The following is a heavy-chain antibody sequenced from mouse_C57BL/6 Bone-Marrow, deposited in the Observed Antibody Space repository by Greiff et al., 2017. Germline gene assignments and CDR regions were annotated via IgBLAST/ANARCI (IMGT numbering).Heavy chain of an antibody. CDR1: GYTFTSYG. CDR3: ARSDGYDVRFAY. CDR2: IYPRSGNT. J-gene: IGHJ3*01. D-gene: IGHD2-2*01. V-gene: IGHV1-81*01. Sequence: VKLQESGAELARPGASVKLSCKASGYTFTSYGISWVKQRTGQGLEWIGEIYPRSGNTYYNEKFKGKATLTVDTSSSTAYMQLSSLTSEDSAVYFCARSDGYDVRFAYWGQGTLVTVSA.